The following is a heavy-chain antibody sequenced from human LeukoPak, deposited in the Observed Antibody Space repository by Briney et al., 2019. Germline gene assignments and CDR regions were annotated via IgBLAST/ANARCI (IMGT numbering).Heavy chain of an antibody. Sequence: PGGSLRLSCAASGFIFSQYGMSWVRQAPGKGLEWVGFIRSKAYGGTTEYAASVKGRFTISRDDSKSIAYLQMNSLKTEDTAVYYCTSINDLEWLLYFDYWGQGTLVTVSS. D-gene: IGHD3-3*01. CDR1: GFIFSQYG. CDR2: IRSKAYGGTT. V-gene: IGHV3-49*04. J-gene: IGHJ4*02. CDR3: TSINDLEWLLYFDY.